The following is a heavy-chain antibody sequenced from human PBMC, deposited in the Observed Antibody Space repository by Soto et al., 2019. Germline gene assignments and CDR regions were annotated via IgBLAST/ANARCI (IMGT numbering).Heavy chain of an antibody. CDR2: INSDGSST. Sequence: GGSLRLSCAVSGFTFSSYWMHWVRQAPGKGLVWVSRINSDGSSTNYADSVKGRFTISRDKDKNTLYLQMNSLRAEDTAVYYCASLMTTVTDYYYYGMDVWGQGTTVTVSS. D-gene: IGHD4-17*01. V-gene: IGHV3-74*01. J-gene: IGHJ6*02. CDR3: ASLMTTVTDYYYYGMDV. CDR1: GFTFSSYW.